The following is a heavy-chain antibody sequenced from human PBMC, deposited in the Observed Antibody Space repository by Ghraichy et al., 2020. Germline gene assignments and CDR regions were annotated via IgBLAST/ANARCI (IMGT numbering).Heavy chain of an antibody. CDR1: GFSFSSHG. V-gene: IGHV3-23*01. J-gene: IGHJ2*01. Sequence: GGSLRLSCAASGFSFSSHGMTWVRQAPGKGPEWVSAISSRGDYTFYAESVKGWFTISRDNSKNTMYLQMNSLGAEDTAVYYCAKIGVIGLWYFDLWGRGTLVTFSS. D-gene: IGHD3-10*01. CDR2: ISSRGDYT. CDR3: AKIGVIGLWYFDL.